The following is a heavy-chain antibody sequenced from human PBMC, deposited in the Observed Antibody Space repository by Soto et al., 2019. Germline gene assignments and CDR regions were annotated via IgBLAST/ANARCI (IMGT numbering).Heavy chain of an antibody. CDR3: AREGYYDSSGYFSWFDP. V-gene: IGHV1-69*13. CDR2: IIPIFGTA. Sequence: SVKVSCKASGGTFSSYAISWVRQAPGQGLEWMGGIIPIFGTANYTQKFQGRVTITADESTSTAYMELSSLRSEDTAVYYCAREGYYDSSGYFSWFDPWGQGTLVTVSS. J-gene: IGHJ5*02. D-gene: IGHD3-22*01. CDR1: GGTFSSYA.